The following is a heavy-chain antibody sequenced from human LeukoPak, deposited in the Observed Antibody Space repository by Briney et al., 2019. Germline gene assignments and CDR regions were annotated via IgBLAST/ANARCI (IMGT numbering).Heavy chain of an antibody. V-gene: IGHV1-2*02. CDR2: INPKNGGT. Sequence: ASVKVSCTASGYTFIDYHIHWVRQAPGQGLEWMGWINPKNGGTRLAQRLQGRVTMTRDTSTGTVYMELSSLRSDDTAVYYCATKKTPLYCGGDCYSGLGWFDPWGQGTLITVSS. J-gene: IGHJ5*02. CDR3: ATKKTPLYCGGDCYSGLGWFDP. D-gene: IGHD2-21*02. CDR1: GYTFIDYH.